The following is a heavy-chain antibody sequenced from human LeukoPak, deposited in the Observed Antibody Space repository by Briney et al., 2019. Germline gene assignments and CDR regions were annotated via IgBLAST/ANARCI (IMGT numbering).Heavy chain of an antibody. V-gene: IGHV3-23*01. CDR3: AKALLSDPRTLDYFDY. CDR1: GFTFNTYA. CDR2: ISGSSGST. J-gene: IGHJ4*01. D-gene: IGHD1-1*01. Sequence: PGGSLRLSCAASGFTFNTYAMSWVRQAPGKGLEWVSVISGSSGSTYYADSVKGRFTMSRDNSKNTLFLQMSSLRAEDTAVYYCAKALLSDPRTLDYFDYWGQEPWSPSPQ.